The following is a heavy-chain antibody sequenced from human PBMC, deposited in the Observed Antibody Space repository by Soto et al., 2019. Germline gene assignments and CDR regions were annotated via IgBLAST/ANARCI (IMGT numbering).Heavy chain of an antibody. J-gene: IGHJ6*04. V-gene: IGHV4-31*03. CDR1: GGSISSGGYY. D-gene: IGHD3-10*01. CDR3: ARDGKREGFGESRGIFV. CDR2: IYYSGGT. Sequence: PSETLSLTCTVSGGSISSGGYYWSWIRQHPGKGLEWIGYIYYSGGTYYNPSLKSRVTISVDTSKNQFSLKLSSVTAADTAVYYCARDGKREGFGESRGIFVWGKGTTVTVSS.